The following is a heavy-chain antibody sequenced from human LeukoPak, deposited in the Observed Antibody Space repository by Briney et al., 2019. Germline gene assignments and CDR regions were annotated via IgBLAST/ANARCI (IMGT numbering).Heavy chain of an antibody. CDR3: AKHLTATNTYIFFGLDV. CDR1: GFRFKDYG. CDR2: INWNGGGT. Sequence: PGGSLRLSCAATGFRFKDYGMHWGRHPPGKGLEWVSPINWNGGGTDYADSVKGRFTISRDNAKNSLYLQLSSLRPEDTALYYCAKHLTATNTYIFFGLDVWGQGTSVTVSS. V-gene: IGHV3-9*01. D-gene: IGHD1-26*01. J-gene: IGHJ6*02.